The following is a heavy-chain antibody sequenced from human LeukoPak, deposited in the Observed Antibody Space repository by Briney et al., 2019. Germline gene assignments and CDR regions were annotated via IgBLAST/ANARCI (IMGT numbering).Heavy chain of an antibody. V-gene: IGHV1-2*02. CDR3: ARDLSGDSSGYSLGY. Sequence: GASVKVSCKASGYTFTGYYMHWVRQAPGQGLEWMGWINPNSGGTNYAQKFQGRVTMTRDTSISTAYMELSRLRSDDTAVYYCARDLSGDSSGYSLGYWGQGTLVTVSS. CDR1: GYTFTGYY. CDR2: INPNSGGT. J-gene: IGHJ4*02. D-gene: IGHD3-22*01.